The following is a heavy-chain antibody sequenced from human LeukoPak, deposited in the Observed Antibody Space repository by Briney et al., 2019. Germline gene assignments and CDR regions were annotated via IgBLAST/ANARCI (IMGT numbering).Heavy chain of an antibody. CDR3: AKGPGPAKTYYYYGMDV. CDR1: GFTFSSYG. CDR2: ISYDGSNK. D-gene: IGHD3-10*01. Sequence: GGSLRLSCAASGFTFSSYGMHWVRQAPGKGLEWVAVISYDGSNKYYADSVKGRFTISRDNSKNTLYLQMNSLRAEDTAVYYCAKGPGPAKTYYYYGMDVWGKGTTVTVSS. J-gene: IGHJ6*04. V-gene: IGHV3-30*18.